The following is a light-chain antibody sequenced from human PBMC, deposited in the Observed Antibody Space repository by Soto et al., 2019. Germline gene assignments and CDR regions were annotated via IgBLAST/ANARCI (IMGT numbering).Light chain of an antibody. V-gene: IGKV3-11*01. CDR1: QSVSSY. J-gene: IGKJ4*01. CDR3: QQRSNWPLS. Sequence: EIVLTQSPATLSLSPGERATLSCRASQSVSSYLAWYQQKPGQTPRLLIYGASNRSTGIPVRFSGRGSGTDFTPTISSLEPEDFAVYYCQQRSNWPLSFGGGTKVEIK. CDR2: GAS.